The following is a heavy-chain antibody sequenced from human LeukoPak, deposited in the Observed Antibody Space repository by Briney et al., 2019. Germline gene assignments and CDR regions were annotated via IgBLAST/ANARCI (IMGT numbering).Heavy chain of an antibody. J-gene: IGHJ4*02. CDR3: TRPDYYDSSAHKDY. V-gene: IGHV3-7*03. Sequence: GGSLRLSCAASGFTFSSYWMSWVRQAPGKGLEWVANIKQDGSEKYYVDSVKGRFTISRDNAKNSLYLQMNSLRAEDTAVYYCTRPDYYDSSAHKDYWGQGTLVTVSS. CDR2: IKQDGSEK. D-gene: IGHD3-22*01. CDR1: GFTFSSYW.